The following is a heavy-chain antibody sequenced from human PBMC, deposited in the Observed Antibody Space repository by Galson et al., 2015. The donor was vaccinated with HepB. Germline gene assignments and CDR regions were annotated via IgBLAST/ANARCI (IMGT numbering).Heavy chain of an antibody. CDR3: TTHSPGTAGIDY. CDR1: GFTFAAYA. V-gene: IGHV3-15*01. J-gene: IGHJ4*02. D-gene: IGHD6-13*01. Sequence: SLRLSCAASGFTFAAYAMSWVRQAPGKGLEWVGRIKSKTDGGTTDYAAPVKGRFTISRDDSKNTLYLQMNSLKTEDTAVYYCTTHSPGTAGIDYWGQGTLVTVSS. CDR2: IKSKTDGGTT.